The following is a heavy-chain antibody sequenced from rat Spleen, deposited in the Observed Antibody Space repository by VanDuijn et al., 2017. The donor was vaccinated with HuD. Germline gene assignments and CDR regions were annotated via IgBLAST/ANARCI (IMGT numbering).Heavy chain of an antibody. Sequence: QVQLKESGPGLVQPSQTLSLTCTVSGFSLTNYGVSWVRQPPGKGLEWIGAIWSGGSTDYSSALKSRLSISRDTSKSQVFLKMNSLQTDDTGTYSFTRDNSGYPVFAYWGQGTLVTVSS. J-gene: IGHJ3*01. CDR1: GFSLTNYG. CDR2: IWSGGST. D-gene: IGHD4-3*01. CDR3: TRDNSGYPVFAY. V-gene: IGHV2-4*01.